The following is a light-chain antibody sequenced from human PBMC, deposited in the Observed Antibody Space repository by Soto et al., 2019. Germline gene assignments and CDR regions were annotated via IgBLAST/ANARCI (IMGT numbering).Light chain of an antibody. J-gene: IGLJ3*02. CDR1: MRDVGAYNL. V-gene: IGLV2-14*01. CDR3: SAYTARSTLV. CDR2: EVR. Sequence: QSALTQPASVSGSAGQSITISCSGTMRDVGAYNLVSWYQQHLGTAPKLIIYEVRNRPSGISSRFSGSRSGNTASLTISGLQREDEGDYYCSAYTARSTLVFGGGTKLTVL.